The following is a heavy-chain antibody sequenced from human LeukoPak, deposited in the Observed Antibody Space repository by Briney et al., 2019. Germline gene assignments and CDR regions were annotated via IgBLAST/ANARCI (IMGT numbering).Heavy chain of an antibody. Sequence: SSETLSLTCTVSGGSINSGNYYWSWIRQPAGKGLEWIGRIYTSGSTNYSPSLKSRLTISIDTSKNQFSLKLSSVTAADTAVYYCARGGYCGGDCYFYYWGQGTLVTVSS. CDR1: GGSINSGNYY. V-gene: IGHV4-61*02. J-gene: IGHJ4*02. CDR3: ARGGYCGGDCYFYY. CDR2: IYTSGST. D-gene: IGHD2-21*02.